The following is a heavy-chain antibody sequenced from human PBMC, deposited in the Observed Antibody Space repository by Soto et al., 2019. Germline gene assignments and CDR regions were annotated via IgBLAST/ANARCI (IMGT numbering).Heavy chain of an antibody. Sequence: QVQLVESGGGVVQPGRSLRLSCAASGFTFSSYAMHWVRQAPGKGLEWVAVISYDGSNKYYADSVKGRFTISRDNSKNTLYLQMNSLRAEDTAVYYCARDRGKLWSGGYFDLWGRGTLVTVSS. CDR2: ISYDGSNK. J-gene: IGHJ2*01. CDR1: GFTFSSYA. V-gene: IGHV3-30-3*01. CDR3: ARDRGKLWSGGYFDL. D-gene: IGHD5-18*01.